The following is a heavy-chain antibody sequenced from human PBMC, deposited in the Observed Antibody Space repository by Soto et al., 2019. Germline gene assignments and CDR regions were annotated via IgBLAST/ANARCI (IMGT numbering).Heavy chain of an antibody. D-gene: IGHD6-19*01. CDR1: GFTFSSYG. CDR2: IWYDGSNK. V-gene: IGHV3-33*01. CDR3: ARSRGGLAVAGTPDYYYYYGMDV. Sequence: GGSLRLSCAASGFTFSSYGMHWVRQAPGKGLEWVAVIWYDGSNKYYADSVKGRFTISRDNSKNTLYLQMNSLRAEDTAVYYCARSRGGLAVAGTPDYYYYYGMDVWGQGTTVTVSS. J-gene: IGHJ6*02.